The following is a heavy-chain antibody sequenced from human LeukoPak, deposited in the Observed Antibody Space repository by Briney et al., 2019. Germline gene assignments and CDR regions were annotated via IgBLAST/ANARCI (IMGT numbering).Heavy chain of an antibody. CDR2: ISSDSRTI. D-gene: IGHD6-13*01. CDR3: ARIGAASGAYRGQNFDY. V-gene: IGHV3-11*04. Sequence: GGSLRLSCAASGFTFSYYYMSWIRQAPGKGLEWVSYISSDSRTIVYADSVKGRFTISRDNAKNSLYLQMSSLRAEDTAVYYCARIGAASGAYRGQNFDYWGQGTLVTVSS. J-gene: IGHJ4*02. CDR1: GFTFSYYY.